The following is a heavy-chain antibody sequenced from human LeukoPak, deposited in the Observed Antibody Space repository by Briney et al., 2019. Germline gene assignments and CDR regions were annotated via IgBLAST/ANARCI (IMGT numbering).Heavy chain of an antibody. CDR3: ASLRDIVVVPAAIRGAFDI. V-gene: IGHV4-39*01. CDR1: GGSISSSSYY. D-gene: IGHD2-2*01. CDR2: IYYSGST. Sequence: PSETLSLTCTVSGGSISSSSYYWGWIRQPPGKGLEWIGSIYYSGSTYHNPSLKSRVTISVDTSKNQFSLKLSSVTAADTAVYYCASLRDIVVVPAAIRGAFDIWGQGTMVTVSS. J-gene: IGHJ3*02.